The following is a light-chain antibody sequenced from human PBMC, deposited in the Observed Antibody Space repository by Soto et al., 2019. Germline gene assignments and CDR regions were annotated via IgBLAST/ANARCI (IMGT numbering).Light chain of an antibody. CDR1: NVGSRY. Sequence: NVGSRYLAWYQQKPGQAPRLLIYGTSNRATGIPDRFSGSGSGTDFSLTISSLEPGDLAVYYCQQYGSSPRTFGQGTKVDIK. J-gene: IGKJ1*01. CDR3: QQYGSSPRT. CDR2: GTS. V-gene: IGKV3-20*01.